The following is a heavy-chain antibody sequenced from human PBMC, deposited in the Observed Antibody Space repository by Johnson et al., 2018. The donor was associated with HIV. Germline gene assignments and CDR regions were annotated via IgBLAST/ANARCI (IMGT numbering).Heavy chain of an antibody. J-gene: IGHJ3*02. Sequence: VQLVESGGGLVQPGGSQRLSCAVSGFTFNTYWMHWVRQAQGKGLVWVARINSDGGSTSYVDSVKGRFTISRDNARNTLYLQMNSLRADDTAVYYCAREGPSERAGFDIWGQGTMVTVSS. CDR2: INSDGGST. V-gene: IGHV3-74*01. CDR3: AREGPSERAGFDI. CDR1: GFTFNTYW.